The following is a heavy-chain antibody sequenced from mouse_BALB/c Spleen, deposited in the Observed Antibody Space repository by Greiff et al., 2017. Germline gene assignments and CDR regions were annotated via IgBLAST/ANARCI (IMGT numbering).Heavy chain of an antibody. CDR1: GFAFSSYD. Sequence: EVKVVESGGGLVKPGGSLKLSCAASGFAFSSYDMSWVRQTPEKRLEWVAYISSGGGSTYYPDTVKGRFTISRDNAKNTLYLQMSSLKSEDTAMYYCARHSLYYDFAYWGQGTLVTVSA. J-gene: IGHJ3*01. CDR2: ISSGGGST. V-gene: IGHV5-12-1*01. D-gene: IGHD2-4*01. CDR3: ARHSLYYDFAY.